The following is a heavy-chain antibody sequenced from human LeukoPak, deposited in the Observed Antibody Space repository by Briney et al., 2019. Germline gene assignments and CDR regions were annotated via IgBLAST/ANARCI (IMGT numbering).Heavy chain of an antibody. V-gene: IGHV1-2*02. CDR2: INPNSVGT. Sequence: ASVTVSCKASGYTFTGYYMHWVRQAPGQGLEWMGWINPNSVGTNYAQKFQGRVTMTTDTSASTAYMELRSLRSDDTAVYYCARTQDVTYYYYYMDVWGKGTTLTVSS. J-gene: IGHJ6*03. D-gene: IGHD2-21*02. CDR3: ARTQDVTYYYYYMDV. CDR1: GYTFTGYY.